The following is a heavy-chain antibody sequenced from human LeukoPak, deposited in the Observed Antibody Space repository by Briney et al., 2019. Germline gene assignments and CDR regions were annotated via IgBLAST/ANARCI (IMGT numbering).Heavy chain of an antibody. CDR3: ARAFRGYFIGPIRSPFGCYYIDV. CDR1: GFTFSSYS. V-gene: IGHV3-48*01. D-gene: IGHD3-10*01. J-gene: IGHJ6*03. CDR2: ISSSSSTI. Sequence: GGSLRLSCAASGFTFSSYSMKWVRQAPGKGREGVSYISSSSSTIYYADSVKGRFTISRDNAKNTLYLQMNSLRAEDTAVYYCARAFRGYFIGPIRSPFGCYYIDVWGKGTPVTVSS.